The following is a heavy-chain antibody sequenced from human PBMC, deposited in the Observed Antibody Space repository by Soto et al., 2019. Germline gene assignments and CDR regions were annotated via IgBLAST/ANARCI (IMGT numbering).Heavy chain of an antibody. CDR3: ARGDCVGGTCYSLAGSFYSCMDV. D-gene: IGHD2-15*01. Sequence: EVQLVESGGGLVQPGGSLRLSCAASGFTFSNYWMYWVRQAPGKGLEWVSRINSDGSVSSYADSVKGRLTISRDNVKNTLYLQMDSLRAEDTAVYYCARGDCVGGTCYSLAGSFYSCMDVWGKGTTVTVFS. J-gene: IGHJ6*03. CDR2: INSDGSVS. V-gene: IGHV3-74*02. CDR1: GFTFSNYW.